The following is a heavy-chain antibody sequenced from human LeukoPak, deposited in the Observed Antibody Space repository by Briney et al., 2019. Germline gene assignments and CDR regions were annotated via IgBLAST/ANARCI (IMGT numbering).Heavy chain of an antibody. Sequence: AGSLRLSCAASGFTFSNHWMSWVRQAPGKGLEWVANIKQDGSEKYYVDSVKGRFTISRDNAKNSLYLQMNSLRAEDTAIYYCARGRPGMGIVIDYWGQGTLVTVSS. CDR3: ARGRPGMGIVIDY. CDR1: GFTFSNHW. J-gene: IGHJ4*02. CDR2: IKQDGSEK. D-gene: IGHD7-27*01. V-gene: IGHV3-7*01.